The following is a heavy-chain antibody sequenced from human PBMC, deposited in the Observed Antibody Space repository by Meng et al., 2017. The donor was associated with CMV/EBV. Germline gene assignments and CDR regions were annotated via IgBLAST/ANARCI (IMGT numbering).Heavy chain of an antibody. CDR1: GGSFSGYY. V-gene: IGHV4-34*01. Sequence: GSLRLSCAVYGGSFSGYYWSWIRQPPGKGLEWIGETNHSGSTNYNPSLKSRVTISVDTSKNQFSLKLSSVTAADTAVYYCASAFGQLVRLYYYYGMDVWGQGTTVTVSS. CDR3: ASAFGQLVRLYYYYGMDV. CDR2: TNHSGST. J-gene: IGHJ6*02. D-gene: IGHD6-13*01.